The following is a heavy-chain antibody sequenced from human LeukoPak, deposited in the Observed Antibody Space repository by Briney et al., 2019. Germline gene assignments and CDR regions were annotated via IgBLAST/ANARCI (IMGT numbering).Heavy chain of an antibody. CDR3: AKAALRYQLLSSLDY. J-gene: IGHJ4*02. V-gene: IGHV3-23*01. CDR1: GFTFSSYA. Sequence: PGGSLRLSCAASGFTFSSYAMNWARQAPGKGLEWVSAIGGSGASTYYADSVKGRFTISRDNSKNTLYLQMNSLRAEDTAIYYCAKAALRYQLLSSLDYWGQGTLVTVSS. CDR2: IGGSGAST. D-gene: IGHD2-2*01.